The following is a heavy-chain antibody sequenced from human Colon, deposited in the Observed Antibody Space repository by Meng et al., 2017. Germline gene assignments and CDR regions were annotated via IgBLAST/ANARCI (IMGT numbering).Heavy chain of an antibody. J-gene: IGHJ4*01. Sequence: QVQLGQSGAEAQKPGASVVVSCKASGYTFTSHDINWVRQASGQGLEWLGWMSPDSGNTGYGNKFQGRLTMTRDTSTNTAYMELNSLTSEDTAVYFCARGRYSFGSPYYWGLGTLVTVSS. V-gene: IGHV1-8*01. CDR3: ARGRYSFGSPYY. CDR1: GYTFTSHD. D-gene: IGHD3-10*01. CDR2: MSPDSGNT.